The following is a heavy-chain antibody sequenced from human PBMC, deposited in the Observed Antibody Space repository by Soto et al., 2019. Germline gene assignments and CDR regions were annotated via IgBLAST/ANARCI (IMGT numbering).Heavy chain of an antibody. CDR1: GGSFSDYY. Sequence: QGQLQQWGAGLLKPSETLSLICAGTGGSFSDYYWGWISQPPGKGLEFIGEFTDSGITNYNPSLKRSVTVSADTSNNQFSLKLRSVTAADTSVYYCARSRGGVQDWGQVNLVNVAS. CDR3: ARSRGGVQD. J-gene: IGHJ1*01. CDR2: FTDSGIT. D-gene: IGHD3-10*01. V-gene: IGHV4-34*01.